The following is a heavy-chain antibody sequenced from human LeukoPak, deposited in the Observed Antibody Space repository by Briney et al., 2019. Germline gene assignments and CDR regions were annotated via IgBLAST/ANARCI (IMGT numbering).Heavy chain of an antibody. D-gene: IGHD2-15*01. J-gene: IGHJ5*02. CDR3: ARESWDIEGYNWFDP. V-gene: IGHV6-1*01. Sequence: SQTLSLTCAISGDSVSSNSAAWNWRGQSPSRVLEWLGRTYYRSKWYNGYAVSVKSRITINPDTSKNQFSLQLNSVTPEDTAVYYCARESWDIEGYNWFDPWGQGTLVTVSS. CDR1: GDSVSSNSAA. CDR2: TYYRSKWYN.